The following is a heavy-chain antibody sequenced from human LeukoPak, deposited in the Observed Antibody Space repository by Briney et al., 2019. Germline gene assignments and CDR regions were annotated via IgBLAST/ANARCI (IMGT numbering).Heavy chain of an antibody. J-gene: IGHJ4*02. V-gene: IGHV4-59*11. CDR3: ARGRAGYSSSWYAVVY. CDR1: GGSISSHY. Sequence: SETLSLTCTVSGGSISSHYWSWIRQPPGKGLEWIGYIYYSGSTNYNPSLKSRVTISVDTSKNQFSLKLSSVTAADTAVYYCARGRAGYSSSWYAVVYWGQGTLVTVSS. CDR2: IYYSGST. D-gene: IGHD6-13*01.